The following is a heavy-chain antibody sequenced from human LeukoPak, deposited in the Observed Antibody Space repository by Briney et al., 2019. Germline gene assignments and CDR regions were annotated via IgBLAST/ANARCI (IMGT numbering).Heavy chain of an antibody. CDR2: IWYDGNNK. CDR1: GFTFSSYG. V-gene: IGHV3-33*01. J-gene: IGHJ4*02. D-gene: IGHD3-10*01. Sequence: PGRSLRLSCAASGFTFSSYGMHWVRQAPGKGLEWVAVIWYDGNNKHYADSLKGRFTISRDNSENTLYLQMNSLRAEDTAVYYCARDLWFGEFLHYWGQGTLVTVSS. CDR3: ARDLWFGEFLHY.